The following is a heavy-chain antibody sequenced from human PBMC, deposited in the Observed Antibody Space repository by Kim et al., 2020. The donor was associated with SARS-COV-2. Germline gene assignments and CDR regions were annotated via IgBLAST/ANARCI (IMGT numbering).Heavy chain of an antibody. J-gene: IGHJ4*02. Sequence: SETLSLTCAVSGGSISSSNWWSWVRQPPGKGLEWIGEIYHSGSTNYNPSLKSRVTISVDKSKNQFSLKLSSVTAADTAVYYCARGLNYDFWSGYLSLIYYFDYWGQGTLVTVSS. D-gene: IGHD3-3*01. CDR3: ARGLNYDFWSGYLSLIYYFDY. CDR1: GGSISSSNW. CDR2: IYHSGST. V-gene: IGHV4-4*02.